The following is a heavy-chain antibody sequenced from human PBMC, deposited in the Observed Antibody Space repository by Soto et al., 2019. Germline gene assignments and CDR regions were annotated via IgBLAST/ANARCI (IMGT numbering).Heavy chain of an antibody. D-gene: IGHD3-16*01. CDR1: GFTFDGYA. CDR3: AKELGEQLGLAD. CDR2: ISWNSGSI. Sequence: VESGGGLVQPGRSLRLSCAASGFTFDGYAMHWVRQAPGKGLERVSGISWNSGSIGYADSVKGRFTISRDNAKNSLYLHMNSQRAEDTALYYCAKELGEQLGLADWGQGTLVTVSS. V-gene: IGHV3-9*01. J-gene: IGHJ4*02.